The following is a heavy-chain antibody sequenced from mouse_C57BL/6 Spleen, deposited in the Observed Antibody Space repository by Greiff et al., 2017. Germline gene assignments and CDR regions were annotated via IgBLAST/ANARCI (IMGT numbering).Heavy chain of an antibody. Sequence: QVQLQQPGAELVKPGASVKLSCKASGYTFTSYWMHWVKQRPGRGLEWIGRIDPNSGGTKYNEKFKGKATLTVDKPSSTAYMQLSGLTSEDSAVYYCARYDGNYSAWFAYWGQGTLVTVSA. CDR3: ARYDGNYSAWFAY. V-gene: IGHV1-72*01. CDR2: IDPNSGGT. CDR1: GYTFTSYW. D-gene: IGHD2-1*01. J-gene: IGHJ3*01.